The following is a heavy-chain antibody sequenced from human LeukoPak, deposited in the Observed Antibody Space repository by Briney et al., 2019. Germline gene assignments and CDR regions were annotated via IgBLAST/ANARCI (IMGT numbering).Heavy chain of an antibody. CDR1: GFTFSSYV. D-gene: IGHD6-13*01. CDR2: IWFDGNNK. Sequence: PGRSLRLSCAASGFTFSSYVMHWVRQAPGKGLEWVTIIWFDGNNKYYADSVKGRFTISRDNSKNTLYLQMNSLRAEDTAVCYCASARPTSSWTAFDIWGQGTMVTVSS. V-gene: IGHV3-33*01. CDR3: ASARPTSSWTAFDI. J-gene: IGHJ3*02.